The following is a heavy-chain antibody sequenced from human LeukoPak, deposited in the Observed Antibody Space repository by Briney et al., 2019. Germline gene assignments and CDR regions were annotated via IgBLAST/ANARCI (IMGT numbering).Heavy chain of an antibody. CDR3: ARDRMVTYFDY. Sequence: PGGSLRLSCAACGFTFSSYGMHWVRQAPGKGLEWVAVIWYDGSNKYYADSVKGRFTISRDNSKNTLYLQMNSLRAEDTAMYYCARDRMVTYFDYWGQGTLVTVSS. CDR1: GFTFSSYG. J-gene: IGHJ4*02. V-gene: IGHV3-33*01. CDR2: IWYDGSNK. D-gene: IGHD5-18*01.